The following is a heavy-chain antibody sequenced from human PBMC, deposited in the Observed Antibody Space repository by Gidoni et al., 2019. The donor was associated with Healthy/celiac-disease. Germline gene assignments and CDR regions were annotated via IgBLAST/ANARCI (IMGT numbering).Heavy chain of an antibody. D-gene: IGHD3-3*01. V-gene: IGHV1-69*01. Sequence: QVQLVQSWAEVKKPGSSMTVSCKASGGTFSSYAISWVRQAPGQGLEWMGGIIPIFGTANYAQKFQGRVTITADESTSTAYMELSSLRSEDTAVYYCARDGGFLEGQNWFDPWGQGTLVTVSS. CDR2: IIPIFGTA. J-gene: IGHJ5*02. CDR1: GGTFSSYA. CDR3: ARDGGFLEGQNWFDP.